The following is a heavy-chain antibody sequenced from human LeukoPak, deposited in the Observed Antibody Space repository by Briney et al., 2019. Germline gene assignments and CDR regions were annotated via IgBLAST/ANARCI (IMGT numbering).Heavy chain of an antibody. V-gene: IGHV3-30*02. CDR3: AKDFPIYGAPDY. D-gene: IGHD4-17*01. J-gene: IGHJ4*02. Sequence: GGSLRLSCAASGFTFSSYGMHWVRQAPGKGLEWVAFIRYDGSNKYYADSVKGRFTISRDNSKGTLYLQMNSLRAEDTAVYYCAKDFPIYGAPDYWGQGTLVTVSS. CDR2: IRYDGSNK. CDR1: GFTFSSYG.